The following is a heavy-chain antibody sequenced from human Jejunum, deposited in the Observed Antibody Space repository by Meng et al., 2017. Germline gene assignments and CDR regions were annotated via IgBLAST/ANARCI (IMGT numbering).Heavy chain of an antibody. D-gene: IGHD2-21*01. V-gene: IGHV4-4*02. CDR3: ASRPVGIRTYYFDC. Sequence: QVQLQASGPGLVKPSGTRSLTCAVSGGSITSTKWWSWVRQTPGKGLEWIGEVFHSGTPNYNPSLMSRLTMSVDKSKNQFSLNLTSVTAADTAVYYCASRPVGIRTYYFDCWGQGTLVTVSS. CDR2: VFHSGTP. CDR1: GGSITSTKW. J-gene: IGHJ4*02.